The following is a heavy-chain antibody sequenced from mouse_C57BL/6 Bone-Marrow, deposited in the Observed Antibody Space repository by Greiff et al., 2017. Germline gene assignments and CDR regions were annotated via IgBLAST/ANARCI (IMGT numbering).Heavy chain of an antibody. D-gene: IGHD2-2*01. CDR1: GFSLTSYG. CDR3: ATLWLRRRDYAMDT. CDR2: IWGGGST. J-gene: IGHJ4*01. Sequence: VKVVESGPGLVAPSQSLSITCTVSGFSLTSYGVDWVRQPPGKGLEWLGVIWGGGSTNYNSALMSRLSISKDNSKSQVFLKMNSLQTDDTAMYYCATLWLRRRDYAMDTWGQGTSVTVSS. V-gene: IGHV2-9*01.